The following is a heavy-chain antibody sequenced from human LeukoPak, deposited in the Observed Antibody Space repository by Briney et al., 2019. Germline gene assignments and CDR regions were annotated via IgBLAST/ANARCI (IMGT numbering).Heavy chain of an antibody. CDR2: IYAGDADT. V-gene: IGHV5-51*01. J-gene: IGHJ3*02. Sequence: GESLKISCKGSGYSFTSYWIGWVRQMPGKGLEWMGIIYAGDADTRYSPSFQGQVSISADKSISTAYLQWSSLKASDTATYYCARLQHRGSSWFAFDIWGQGTMVTVSS. D-gene: IGHD6-13*01. CDR3: ARLQHRGSSWFAFDI. CDR1: GYSFTSYW.